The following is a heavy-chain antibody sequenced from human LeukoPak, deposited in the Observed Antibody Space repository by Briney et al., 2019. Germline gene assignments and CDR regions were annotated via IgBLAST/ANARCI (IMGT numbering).Heavy chain of an antibody. CDR1: GFTFSSYA. CDR3: AKSPLLWFGELLLYFDY. Sequence: GGSLRLSCAASGFTFSSYAMSWVRQAPGKGLEWVSAISGSGGSTYYADSVKGRFTISRDNSKNTLYLQMNSLRAEDTAVYYCAKSPLLWFGELLLYFDYWDQGTLVTVSS. J-gene: IGHJ4*02. V-gene: IGHV3-23*01. D-gene: IGHD3-10*01. CDR2: ISGSGGST.